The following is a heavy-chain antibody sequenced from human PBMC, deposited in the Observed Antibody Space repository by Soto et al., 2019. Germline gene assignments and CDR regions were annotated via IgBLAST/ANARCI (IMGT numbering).Heavy chain of an antibody. D-gene: IGHD4-17*01. Sequence: PSETLSLTCAVYGGSFGGYYWSWIRQPPGKGPEWIGEINHSGSTNYNPSLKSRVTISVDTSKNQFSLKLSSVTAADTAVYYCARGWVTTGIYYYYGMDVWGQGTTVTVSS. V-gene: IGHV4-34*01. CDR3: ARGWVTTGIYYYYGMDV. CDR2: INHSGST. J-gene: IGHJ6*02. CDR1: GGSFGGYY.